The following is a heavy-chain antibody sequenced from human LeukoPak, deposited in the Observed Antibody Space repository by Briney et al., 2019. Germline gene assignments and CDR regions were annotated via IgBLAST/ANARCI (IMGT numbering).Heavy chain of an antibody. V-gene: IGHV4-38-2*02. J-gene: IGHJ4*02. CDR1: GYSISSGYY. CDR2: IYHSGST. CDR3: ARRRRGRITMVRGVNFDY. D-gene: IGHD3-10*01. Sequence: SSETLSLTCTVSGYSISSGYYWGWIRQPPGKGLEWIGSIYHSGSTYYNPSLKSRVTISVDTSKNQFSLKLSSVTAADTAVYYCARRRRGRITMVRGVNFDYWGQGTLVTVSS.